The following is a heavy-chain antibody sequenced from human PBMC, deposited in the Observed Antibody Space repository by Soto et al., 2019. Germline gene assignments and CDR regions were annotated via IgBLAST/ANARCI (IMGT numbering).Heavy chain of an antibody. CDR3: ARQTVLRYFDWGGYFDY. D-gene: IGHD3-9*01. V-gene: IGHV4-30-4*01. J-gene: IGHJ4*02. CDR2: IYYSGST. Sequence: SETLSLTCTVSGGSISSGDYYWSWIRQPPGKGLEWIGYIYYSGSTYYNPSLKSRVTISVDTSKNQFSLKLSSVTAADTAVYYCARQTVLRYFDWGGYFDYWGQGTLVTVSS. CDR1: GGSISSGDYY.